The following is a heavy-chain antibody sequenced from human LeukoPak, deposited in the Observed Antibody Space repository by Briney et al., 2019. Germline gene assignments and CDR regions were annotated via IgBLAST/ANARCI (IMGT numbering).Heavy chain of an antibody. CDR3: ARNSIAFDI. CDR1: GFTFSSNW. V-gene: IGHV3-7*04. D-gene: IGHD4-23*01. CDR2: IKQDGSEK. Sequence: GGSLRLSCAASGFTFSSNWMSWVRQAPGKGLEWVANIKQDGSEKYYVDSVKGRFTISRDNAKNSLYLQMNSLRAEDTAVYYCARNSIAFDIWGQGTMVTVSS. J-gene: IGHJ3*02.